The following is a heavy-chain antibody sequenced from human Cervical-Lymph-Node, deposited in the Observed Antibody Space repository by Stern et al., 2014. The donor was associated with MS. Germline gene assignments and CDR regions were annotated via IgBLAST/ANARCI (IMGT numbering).Heavy chain of an antibody. V-gene: IGHV3-30*03. Sequence: MQLVESGGGGVQPGGSLTLSCAASGFSLGNSGMHGGRQAPGKGREWVAVMSFVGGNKKYGDSVKGRFSISRDMANNTLFLQMNSLRPEDTAVYYCMGVGDAMHVWGQGTTVIVSS. CDR1: GFSLGNSG. CDR2: MSFVGGNK. CDR3: MGVGDAMHV. J-gene: IGHJ6*02.